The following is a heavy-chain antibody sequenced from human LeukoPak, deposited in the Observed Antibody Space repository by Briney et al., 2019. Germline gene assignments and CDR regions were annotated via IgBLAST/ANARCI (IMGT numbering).Heavy chain of an antibody. J-gene: IGHJ4*02. V-gene: IGHV3-33*01. Sequence: GGSLRLSCAASGFIFSSYGMHWVRQAPGKGLEWVALIWYDGSKTYYADSVRGRFTISRDNSKNTLYLQMNSLRAEDTAVYFCARENGAQGAPDYWGQGTLVTVSS. CDR1: GFIFSSYG. D-gene: IGHD1-26*01. CDR3: ARENGAQGAPDY. CDR2: IWYDGSKT.